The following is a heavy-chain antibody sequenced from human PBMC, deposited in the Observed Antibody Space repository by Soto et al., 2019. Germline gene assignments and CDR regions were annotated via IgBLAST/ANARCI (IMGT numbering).Heavy chain of an antibody. Sequence: EVQLVESGGGLVKPGGSLRLSCAASGFTFSNAWMSWVRQAPGKGLEWVGRIKSKTDGGTTDYAAPAKGRFTISRDDTKNTLYLQMNSLKTEDTAVYYCLFGYRGYDLEYWVQGTPVIVTS. V-gene: IGHV3-15*01. J-gene: IGHJ4*02. CDR1: GFTFSNAW. CDR2: IKSKTDGGTT. D-gene: IGHD5-12*01. CDR3: LFGYRGYDLEY.